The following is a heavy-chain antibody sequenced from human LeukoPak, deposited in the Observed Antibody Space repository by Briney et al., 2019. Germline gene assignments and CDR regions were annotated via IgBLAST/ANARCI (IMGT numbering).Heavy chain of an antibody. CDR1: GGSISSYY. V-gene: IGHV4-59*08. J-gene: IGHJ5*02. CDR3: ARTPVTQYNWFVP. Sequence: PSETLSLTYTVSGGSISSYYWSWIRQPPGKGLEWIGYIYYSGSTYYNPYLKSRVTISVDTSKNQFSLKLSSVTAADTAVYYCARTPVTQYNWFVPWGQGTLVTVSS. CDR2: IYYSGST. D-gene: IGHD4-17*01.